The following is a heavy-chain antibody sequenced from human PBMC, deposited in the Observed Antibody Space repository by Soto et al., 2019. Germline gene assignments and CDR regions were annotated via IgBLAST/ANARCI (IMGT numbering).Heavy chain of an antibody. CDR2: VFFSGST. J-gene: IGHJ5*01. D-gene: IGHD3-10*01. CDR1: GGSINSDY. Sequence: SETLSLTCTVSGGSINSDYWSWIRQSPGKGLEWIGYVFFSGSTNYNHSFKSRVTISVDTSKNQIYLRVTSVTAADTAVYYCVRQGYGSGPNWFDSWGQGTLVTVSS. V-gene: IGHV4-59*08. CDR3: VRQGYGSGPNWFDS.